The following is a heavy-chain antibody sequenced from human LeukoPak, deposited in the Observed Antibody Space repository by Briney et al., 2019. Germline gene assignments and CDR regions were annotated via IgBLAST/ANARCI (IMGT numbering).Heavy chain of an antibody. CDR1: GFTFSTYA. J-gene: IGHJ5*02. V-gene: IGHV3-23*01. Sequence: GGSLRLSCTPSGFTFSTYAMNWVRQAPGKGLEWVGGITGNAGFIGYADSVKGRFIISRDNTNNRLFLQKRSLRGEDTAVYYCAKDKVPDGKWEIDRWGQGTLVTVSS. CDR3: AKDKVPDGKWEIDR. CDR2: ITGNAGFI. D-gene: IGHD1-26*01.